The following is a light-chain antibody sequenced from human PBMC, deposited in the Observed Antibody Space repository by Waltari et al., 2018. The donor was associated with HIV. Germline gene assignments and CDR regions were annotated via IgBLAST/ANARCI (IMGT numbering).Light chain of an antibody. Sequence: QSALTQPASVSGSPGQSITISCTGTSSDVGAYNYVSWYQQPPGKAPKLMIYDVSNRPSGISNRFSGSKSANTASLTISGLQAEDEADYYCSSYTSSSTWVFGGGTKLTVL. J-gene: IGLJ3*02. V-gene: IGLV2-14*03. CDR1: SSDVGAYNY. CDR2: DVS. CDR3: SSYTSSSTWV.